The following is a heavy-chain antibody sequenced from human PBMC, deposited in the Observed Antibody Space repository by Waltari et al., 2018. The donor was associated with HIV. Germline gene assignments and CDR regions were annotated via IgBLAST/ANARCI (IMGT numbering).Heavy chain of an antibody. J-gene: IGHJ6*02. CDR1: GYTFINFD. D-gene: IGHD3-22*01. V-gene: IGHV1-8*02. CDR3: ARNSSGKGNRYFYYGLDV. CDR2: MNPKGGKT. Sequence: QVHLVQSGPEVKRPGASVKISCKAYGYTFINFDVNWVRHAAGQGPEWLGWMNPKGGKTASPYIFGDRVTMTGDVSTDTAYMEMSGLTAEDRAIYYCARNSSGKGNRYFYYGLDVWGQGTPVTV.